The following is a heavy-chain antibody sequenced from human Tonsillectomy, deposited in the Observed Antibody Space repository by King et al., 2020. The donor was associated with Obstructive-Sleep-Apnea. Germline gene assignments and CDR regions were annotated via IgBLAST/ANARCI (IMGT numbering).Heavy chain of an antibody. V-gene: IGHV4-59*08. CDR3: AGTNRGGY. D-gene: IGHD1-1*01. CDR2: IYHTGST. CDR1: GGSISSYY. J-gene: IGHJ4*02. Sequence: VQLQESGPGLVKPSETLSLTCSVSGGSISSYYWSWIRQPPGKGLEWIGYIYHTGSTNYNPSLKSRVTMSVDTSKNQFSLKLSSVTAADTAIYYCAGTNRGGYWGQGTLVTVSS.